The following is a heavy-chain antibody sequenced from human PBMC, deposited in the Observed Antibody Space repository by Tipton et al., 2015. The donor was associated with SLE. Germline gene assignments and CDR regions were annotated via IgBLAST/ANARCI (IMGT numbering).Heavy chain of an antibody. CDR3: AKDRGGDPPHDAFDI. V-gene: IGHV3-11*04. CDR2: ISSSGSTI. CDR1: GFTFSDYY. J-gene: IGHJ3*02. D-gene: IGHD2-21*02. Sequence: SLRLSCAASGFTFSDYYMSWIRQAPGKGLEWVSYISSSGSTIYYADSVKGRFTISRDNAKNSLYLQMNSLRAEDTAVYYCAKDRGGDPPHDAFDIWGQGTMVTVSS.